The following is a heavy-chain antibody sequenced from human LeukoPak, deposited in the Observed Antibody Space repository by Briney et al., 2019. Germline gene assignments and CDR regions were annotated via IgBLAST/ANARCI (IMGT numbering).Heavy chain of an antibody. CDR2: IYTSGST. V-gene: IGHV4-4*07. J-gene: IGHJ4*02. D-gene: IGHD2-15*01. CDR3: ARALLRPVVAATLYFDY. Sequence: SETLSLTCTVSGGSISSYDWSWIRQPAGKGLEWIGRIYTSGSTNYNPSLKSRVTMSVDTSKNQFSLKLSSVTAADTAVYYCARALLRPVVAATLYFDYWGQGTLVTVSS. CDR1: GGSISSYD.